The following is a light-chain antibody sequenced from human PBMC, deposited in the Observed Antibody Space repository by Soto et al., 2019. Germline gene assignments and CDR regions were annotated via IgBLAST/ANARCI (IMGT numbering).Light chain of an antibody. V-gene: IGKV1-39*01. Sequence: DIQMTQSPSSLSASVGDRVTITCRASQSISNYLNWYQQKPGKAPKLLMYAASSLQSGVPSRFGGSGSWTDFTLTISSLQPEDFATYYCQQSYRTPRTFGQGTKVEIK. CDR3: QQSYRTPRT. CDR2: AAS. J-gene: IGKJ1*01. CDR1: QSISNY.